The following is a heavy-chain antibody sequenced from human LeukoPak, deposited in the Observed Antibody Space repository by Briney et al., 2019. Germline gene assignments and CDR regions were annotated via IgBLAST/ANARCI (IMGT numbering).Heavy chain of an antibody. Sequence: ASVKVSCKASGYTFTNYYIHWVRQAPGQGLEWMGIINPSDGSTGYAQKFQGRVTMARDTSTSTVYMEMSSLRSEDTAVYYCARPLAPDMLNAFDVWGQGTMVTVSS. CDR2: INPSDGST. J-gene: IGHJ3*01. CDR3: ARPLAPDMLNAFDV. CDR1: GYTFTNYY. D-gene: IGHD2-8*01. V-gene: IGHV1-46*01.